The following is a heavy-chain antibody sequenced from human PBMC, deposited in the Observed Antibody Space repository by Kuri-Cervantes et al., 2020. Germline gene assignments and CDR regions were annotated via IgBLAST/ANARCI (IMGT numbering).Heavy chain of an antibody. CDR3: ARGGGWENYYDSSGYYDFDY. V-gene: IGHV3-7*01. D-gene: IGHD3-22*01. Sequence: GESLKISCAASGFTSSSYWMSWVRQAPGKGLEWVANIKQDGSEKYYVDSVKGRFTISRDNAKNSLYLQMNSLRAEDTAVYYCARGGGWENYYDSSGYYDFDYWGQGTLVTVSS. CDR1: GFTSSSYW. CDR2: IKQDGSEK. J-gene: IGHJ4*02.